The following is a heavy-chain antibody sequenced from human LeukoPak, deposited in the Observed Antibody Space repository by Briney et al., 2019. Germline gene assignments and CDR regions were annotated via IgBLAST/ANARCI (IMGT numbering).Heavy chain of an antibody. CDR3: ARVVSGIQLWDHFDY. CDR2: ISGSGGSA. Sequence: GGSLRLSCVVSGFILSNYAMSWVRQAPGKGLEWVSVISGSGGSAHYADSGKGRFTISRDNSKNTLYLQMNSLRAEDTAVYYCARVVSGIQLWDHFDYWGQGTLVTVSS. CDR1: GFILSNYA. V-gene: IGHV3-23*01. J-gene: IGHJ4*02. D-gene: IGHD5-18*01.